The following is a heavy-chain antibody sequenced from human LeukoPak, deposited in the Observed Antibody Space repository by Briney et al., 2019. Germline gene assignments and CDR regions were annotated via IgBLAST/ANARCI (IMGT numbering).Heavy chain of an antibody. CDR2: IKQDGNEK. Sequence: GGSLRLSCAASGFTFDNYWMSWVRQAPGKGLEWVANIKQDGNEKFYVDSVKGRFTISRDNAKNSLFLRMNSLRAEDTAAYYCARYSSGWFDFRGQGTLVTVSS. V-gene: IGHV3-7*04. CDR3: ARYSSGWFDF. CDR1: GFTFDNYW. D-gene: IGHD6-19*01. J-gene: IGHJ4*02.